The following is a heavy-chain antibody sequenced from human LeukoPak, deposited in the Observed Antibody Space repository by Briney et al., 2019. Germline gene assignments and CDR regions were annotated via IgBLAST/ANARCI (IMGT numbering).Heavy chain of an antibody. D-gene: IGHD2-2*01. J-gene: IGHJ4*02. CDR1: GYTFTSYA. CDR2: IIPIFGTA. CDR3: ARDPLVVVPAAQDIVATEVDY. V-gene: IGHV1-69*13. Sequence: SVKVSCKASGYTFTSYAISWVRQAPGQGLEWMGGIIPIFGTANYAQKFQGRVTITADESTSTAYMELSSLRSEDTAVYYCARDPLVVVPAAQDIVATEVDYWGQGTLVTVSS.